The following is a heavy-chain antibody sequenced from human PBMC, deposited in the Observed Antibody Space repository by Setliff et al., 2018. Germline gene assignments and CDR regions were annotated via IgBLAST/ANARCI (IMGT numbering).Heavy chain of an antibody. CDR3: ARGRNVAARLLDS. Sequence: SETLSLTCTVSGASISGNSYYWAWIRQPPGKGLEWIASTFYGGNTYYNPSLKSRVTISIDTSNNQFSLKVTSVTAADTGIYYCARGRNVAARLLDSWGQGARVTVSS. CDR1: GASISGNSYY. D-gene: IGHD6-6*01. V-gene: IGHV4-39*07. J-gene: IGHJ4*02. CDR2: TFYGGNT.